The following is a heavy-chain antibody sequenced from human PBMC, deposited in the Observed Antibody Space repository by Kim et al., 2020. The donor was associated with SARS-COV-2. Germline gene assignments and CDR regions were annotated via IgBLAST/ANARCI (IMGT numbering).Heavy chain of an antibody. CDR1: GGSISSSSYY. CDR2: IYYSGST. J-gene: IGHJ6*02. D-gene: IGHD3-16*01. V-gene: IGHV4-39*01. Sequence: SETLSLTCTVSGGSISSSSYYWGWIRQPPGKGLEWIGSIYYSGSTYYNPSLKSRVTISVDTSKNQFSLKLSSVTAADTAVYYCARLGGVNYQQHYYYGMADWGQGTTVTVSS. CDR3: ARLGGVNYQQHYYYGMAD.